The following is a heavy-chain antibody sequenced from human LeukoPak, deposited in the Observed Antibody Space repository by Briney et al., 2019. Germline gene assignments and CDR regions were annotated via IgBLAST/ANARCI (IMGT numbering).Heavy chain of an antibody. Sequence: SETLSLTCTVSGGSISSYYWSWIRQPPGKGLEWIEYIYYSGSTNYNPSLKSRVTISVDTSKNQFSLKLSSVTAADTAVYYCARDARGEDYFDYWGQGTLVTVSS. V-gene: IGHV4-59*01. CDR1: GGSISSYY. CDR2: IYYSGST. CDR3: ARDARGEDYFDY. D-gene: IGHD3-16*01. J-gene: IGHJ4*02.